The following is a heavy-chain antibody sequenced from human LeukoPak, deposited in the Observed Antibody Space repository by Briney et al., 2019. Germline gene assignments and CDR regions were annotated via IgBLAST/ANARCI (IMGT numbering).Heavy chain of an antibody. CDR2: AYFTGST. Sequence: SETLSLTCTVSGGSLSSSSSYWGWIRQPPGKGLEWIGSAYFTGSTNYSPSLKTRVTISLDTSKNQFSLKLSSVTAADTAVYYCPRLDSSSAALDYWGEGTLVTVSS. CDR3: PRLDSSSAALDY. CDR1: GGSLSSSSSY. V-gene: IGHV4-39*01. J-gene: IGHJ4*02. D-gene: IGHD6-6*01.